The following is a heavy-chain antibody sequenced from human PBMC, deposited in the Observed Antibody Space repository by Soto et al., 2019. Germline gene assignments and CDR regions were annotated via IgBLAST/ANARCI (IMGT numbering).Heavy chain of an antibody. J-gene: IGHJ4*02. V-gene: IGHV3-30*18. CDR2: ISYDGSDK. CDR1: GFTFSSYA. Sequence: QVQLVESGGGVVQPGRSLRLSCAASGFTFSSYAMHWVRQAPGKGLEWVAVISYDGSDKYYADCVKGRFTISRDNSKNTLKLQMNSLRADVTAVYYCAKALGELSPESYDYWGQGTLITVSS. D-gene: IGHD3-16*02. CDR3: AKALGELSPESYDY.